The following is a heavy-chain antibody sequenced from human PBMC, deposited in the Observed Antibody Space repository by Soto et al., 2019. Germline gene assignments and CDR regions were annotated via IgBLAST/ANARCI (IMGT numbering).Heavy chain of an antibody. D-gene: IGHD6-19*01. CDR2: ISGSGGST. Sequence: GGSLSLSCAASGFTFRSYAMSWVRQAPGKGLEWVSAISGSGGSTYYADSVKGRFTISRDNSKNTLYLQMNSLRAEDTAVYYCAKVGGSGWHRQYYFDYWGQGTLVTVSS. CDR1: GFTFRSYA. CDR3: AKVGGSGWHRQYYFDY. J-gene: IGHJ4*02. V-gene: IGHV3-23*01.